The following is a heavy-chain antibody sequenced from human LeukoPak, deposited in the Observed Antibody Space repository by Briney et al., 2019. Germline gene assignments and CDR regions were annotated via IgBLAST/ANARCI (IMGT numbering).Heavy chain of an antibody. Sequence: GGSLRLSCAASGFTFSSYWMSWVRQAPGKGLGWVANIKQDGSEKYYVDSVKGRFTISRDNAKNSLYLQMNSLRAEDTAVYYCARDRLIVGATGWFDPWGQGTLVTVSS. CDR2: IKQDGSEK. CDR1: GFTFSSYW. CDR3: ARDRLIVGATGWFDP. D-gene: IGHD1-26*01. V-gene: IGHV3-7*01. J-gene: IGHJ5*02.